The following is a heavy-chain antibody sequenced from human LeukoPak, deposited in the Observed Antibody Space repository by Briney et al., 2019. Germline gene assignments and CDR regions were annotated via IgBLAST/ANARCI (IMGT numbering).Heavy chain of an antibody. V-gene: IGHV3-7*05. CDR3: ARPLRDGYNFDAFDI. Sequence: GGSLRLSCAASGFTFSSYWMSWVRQAPGKGLEWVANIKQDGSETYYVDSVKGRFTISRDNAKNSLYLQMNSLRAEDTAVYYCARPLRDGYNFDAFDIWGQGTMVTVSS. CDR2: IKQDGSET. J-gene: IGHJ3*02. CDR1: GFTFSSYW. D-gene: IGHD5-24*01.